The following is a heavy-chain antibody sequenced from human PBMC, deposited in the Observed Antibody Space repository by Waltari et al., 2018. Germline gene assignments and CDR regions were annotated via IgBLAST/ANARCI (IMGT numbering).Heavy chain of an antibody. J-gene: IGHJ1*01. CDR1: GGSITTNYN. Sequence: QLQLQESGPGLVRPSETLSLTCTVSGGSITTNYNWAWIRQPPGKGLEWMGNMQYRGSTFYNPSLMSRVTISLDTSKNQFSPTLTSVDAADTAVYFCGRIAFGDDGGYFQYWGQGTLVTVSS. CDR2: MQYRGST. CDR3: GRIAFGDDGGYFQY. D-gene: IGHD4-17*01. V-gene: IGHV4-39*01.